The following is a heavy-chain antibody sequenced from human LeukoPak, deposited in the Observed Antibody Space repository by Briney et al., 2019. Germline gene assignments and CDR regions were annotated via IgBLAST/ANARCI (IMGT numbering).Heavy chain of an antibody. CDR2: IIPIFGTA. CDR1: GGTFSSYA. D-gene: IGHD3-3*01. V-gene: IGHV1-69*05. CDR3: ARETYYDLWGSAANWFDP. J-gene: IGHJ5*02. Sequence: SVKVSCKASGGTFSSYAISWVRQAPGQGLEWMGRIIPIFGTANYAQKFQGRVTITTDESTSTAYMELSSLRSEDTAVYYCARETYYDLWGSAANWFDPWGQGTLVTVSS.